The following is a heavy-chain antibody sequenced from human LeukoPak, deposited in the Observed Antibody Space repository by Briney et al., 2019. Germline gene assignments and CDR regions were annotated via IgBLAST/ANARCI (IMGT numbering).Heavy chain of an antibody. CDR1: GGSISSYY. CDR2: ISYSGST. V-gene: IGHV4-59*01. D-gene: IGHD5-18*01. CDR3: ARHGYIYVDY. Sequence: PSETLSLTCTVSGGSISSYYWSWIRQPPGKGLEWIACISYSGSTKYNPSLKSRVTISVDTSKNQLSLKLSSVTAADTAVYYCARHGYIYVDYWGQGTLVTVSS. J-gene: IGHJ4*02.